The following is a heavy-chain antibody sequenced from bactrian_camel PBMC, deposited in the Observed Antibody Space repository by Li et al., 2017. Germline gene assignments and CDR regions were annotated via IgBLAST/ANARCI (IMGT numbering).Heavy chain of an antibody. Sequence: QLVESGGGSVQAGGSLALSCAASGDVFCMGWFRQAPGKDREGVGSLYPETGGTYYDDSVKGRFTISLDSAKNTVYLQMNNLKPEDSATYYCATKQRDWLGCHVRGGYAGWGPGTQVTVS. CDR3: ATKQRDWLGCHVRGGYAG. D-gene: IGHD1*01. V-gene: IGHV3-2*01. J-gene: IGHJ4*01. CDR2: LYPETGGT. CDR1: GDVFC.